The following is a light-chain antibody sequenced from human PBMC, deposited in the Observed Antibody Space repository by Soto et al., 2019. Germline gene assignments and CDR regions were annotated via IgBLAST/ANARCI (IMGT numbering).Light chain of an antibody. CDR2: TVS. Sequence: IQMTQSPSSVSASVGDTVTLSCQTSHGVSGWLAWYQQKPGKAPTLLIYTVSNLQSGFPSRFSGSGSGTDFSLTITNPQPEDFATYFCQQGKTFPFTFGPGTKAEVK. J-gene: IGKJ3*01. CDR3: QQGKTFPFT. CDR1: HGVSGW. V-gene: IGKV1-12*01.